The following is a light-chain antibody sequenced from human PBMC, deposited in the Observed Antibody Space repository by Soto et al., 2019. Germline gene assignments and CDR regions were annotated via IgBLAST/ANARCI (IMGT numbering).Light chain of an antibody. CDR1: GSDVGGYNY. CDR3: CSYAGSYPYV. Sequence: SVLTQPRSVSGSPGQSVTISCTGTGSDVGGYNYVSWYQQHPGKAPKLMIYDVSKRPSGVPDRFSGSKSGNTASLTISGLQAEDEADYYCCSYAGSYPYVFGTGTKLTVL. CDR2: DVS. V-gene: IGLV2-11*01. J-gene: IGLJ1*01.